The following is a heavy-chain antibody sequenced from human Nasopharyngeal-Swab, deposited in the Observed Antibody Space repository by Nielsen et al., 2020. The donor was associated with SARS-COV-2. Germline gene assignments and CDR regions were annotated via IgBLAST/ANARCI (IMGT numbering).Heavy chain of an antibody. Sequence: GESLKISCAASGFTFSDYYMSWIRQAPGKGLEWVSYISSSSSYTNYADSVKGRFTISRDNAKNSLYLQMNSLRAEDTAVYYCARDPSIAESPVWGQGNTVTVSS. J-gene: IGHJ6*02. CDR2: ISSSSSYT. CDR3: ARDPSIAESPV. D-gene: IGHD6-6*01. V-gene: IGHV3-11*05. CDR1: GFTFSDYY.